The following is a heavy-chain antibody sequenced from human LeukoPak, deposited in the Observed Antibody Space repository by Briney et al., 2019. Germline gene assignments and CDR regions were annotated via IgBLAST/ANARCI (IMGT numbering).Heavy chain of an antibody. V-gene: IGHV3-21*01. J-gene: IGHJ4*02. Sequence: GGSLRLSCAASGFTFSNYNMNWVRQAPGKGLEWVSSISSSNNYIYYADSVKGRFTISRDNAKNSLYLQMNSLRAEDSAVYYCARRSPNYYFDYWGQGTPVTVSS. CDR3: ARRSPNYYFDY. CDR2: ISSSNNYI. CDR1: GFTFSNYN.